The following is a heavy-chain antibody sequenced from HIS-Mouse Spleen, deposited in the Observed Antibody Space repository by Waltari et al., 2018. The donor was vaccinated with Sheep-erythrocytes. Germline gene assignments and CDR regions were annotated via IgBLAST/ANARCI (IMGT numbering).Heavy chain of an antibody. CDR1: GFTFSSYG. CDR2: ISYDGSNK. J-gene: IGHJ4*02. CDR3: AKNDIVATIFDY. V-gene: IGHV3-30*18. D-gene: IGHD5-12*01. Sequence: QVQLVESGGGVVQPGRSLRLSCAASGFTFSSYGMHWVRQAPGKGLEGVAVISYDGSNKYYADSVKGRFTISRDNSKNTLYLQMNSLRAEDTAVYYCAKNDIVATIFDYWGQGTLVTVSS.